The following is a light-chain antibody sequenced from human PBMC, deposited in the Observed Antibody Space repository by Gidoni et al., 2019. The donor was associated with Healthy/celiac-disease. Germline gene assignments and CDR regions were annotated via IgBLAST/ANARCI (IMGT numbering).Light chain of an antibody. J-gene: IGKJ1*01. V-gene: IGKV1-5*01. Sequence: DIQMTQSPSTLSASVGDRVTITCRASQSISSWLAWYQQKPGKAPKLLIYDASSLERGVPSRFSGSGSGTEFTLTISSLQPDDFATYYCQQYNSYSLAFGQXTKVEIK. CDR1: QSISSW. CDR3: QQYNSYSLA. CDR2: DAS.